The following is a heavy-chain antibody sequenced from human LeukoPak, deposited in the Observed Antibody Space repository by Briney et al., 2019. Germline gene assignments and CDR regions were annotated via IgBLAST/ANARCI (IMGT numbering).Heavy chain of an antibody. D-gene: IGHD3-3*01. Sequence: PGGSLRLSCAASGFTFDDYGMSWVRQAPGKGLEWVSGINWNGGSTGYADSVKGRFTISRDNAKNSLYLQMNSLRAEDTAVYYCARVLPFGAFGVVIPNWFDPWGQGTLVTVSS. CDR2: INWNGGST. J-gene: IGHJ5*02. V-gene: IGHV3-20*04. CDR1: GFTFDDYG. CDR3: ARVLPFGAFGVVIPNWFDP.